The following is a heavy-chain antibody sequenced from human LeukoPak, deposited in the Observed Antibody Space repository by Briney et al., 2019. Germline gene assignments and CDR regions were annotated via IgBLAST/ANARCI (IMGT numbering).Heavy chain of an antibody. CDR3: ARRGKQGRFLEWLLDFDY. J-gene: IGHJ4*02. D-gene: IGHD3-3*01. CDR1: GYTFTSYG. CDR2: ISAYNGNT. V-gene: IGHV1-18*01. Sequence: ASVKVSCKASGYTFTSYGISWVRQAPGQGLEWMGWISAYNGNTNYAQKLQGRVTMTTDTSTSTAYMELRSLRSDDTAVYYCARRGKQGRFLEWLLDFDYWGQGALVTVSS.